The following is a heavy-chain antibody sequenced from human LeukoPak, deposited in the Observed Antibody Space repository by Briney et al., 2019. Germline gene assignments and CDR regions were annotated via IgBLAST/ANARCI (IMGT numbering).Heavy chain of an antibody. J-gene: IGHJ3*01. D-gene: IGHD3-22*01. CDR2: ISGSGGST. V-gene: IGHV3-23*01. Sequence: GGSLRLSCAASGFTFSSYAMSWVRQAPGKGLEWVSAISGSGGSTYYADSVKGRFTISRDNSKNTLYLQMNSLRAEDTAVYYCARTIYYYESTSYFSDAFDVWGQGTMVTVSS. CDR3: ARTIYYYESTSYFSDAFDV. CDR1: GFTFSSYA.